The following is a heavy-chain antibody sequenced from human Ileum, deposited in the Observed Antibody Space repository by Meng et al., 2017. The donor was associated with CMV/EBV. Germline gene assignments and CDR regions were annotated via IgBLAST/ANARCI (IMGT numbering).Heavy chain of an antibody. CDR3: ARGDYQRILFVATPTPYFDY. J-gene: IGHJ4*02. Sequence: VQLQKCGPDCVNPSGTLPPSCPVYSAAFNGYDRSSIRPPPGKGLEWIGEINQSGSTTYNPSLKSRVTMSVDTYRKQFSLKLISVTAADSAMYSCARGDYQRILFVATPTPYFDYRGQGTLVTVSS. CDR1: SAAFNGYD. CDR2: INQSGST. V-gene: IGHV4-34*10. D-gene: IGHD2-21*01.